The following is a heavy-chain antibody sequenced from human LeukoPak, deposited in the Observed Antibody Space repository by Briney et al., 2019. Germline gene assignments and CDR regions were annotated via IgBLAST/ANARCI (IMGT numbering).Heavy chain of an antibody. CDR1: GFTFSSYA. Sequence: PGGSLRLSCAASGFTFSSYAMHWVRQAPGKGLEWVAVISYDGSNKYYADSVKGRFTISRDNSKNTLYLQMNSLRAEDTAVYYCARDNVAAAGTLGNYWGQGTLVTVSS. V-gene: IGHV3-30-3*01. CDR3: ARDNVAAAGTLGNY. D-gene: IGHD6-13*01. CDR2: ISYDGSNK. J-gene: IGHJ4*02.